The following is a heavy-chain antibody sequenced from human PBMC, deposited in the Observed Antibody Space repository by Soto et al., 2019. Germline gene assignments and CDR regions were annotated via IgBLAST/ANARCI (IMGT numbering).Heavy chain of an antibody. CDR1: AFSLSIGGVG. CDR2: IYWDDDK. J-gene: IGHJ6*02. D-gene: IGHD2-21*02. V-gene: IGHV2-5*02. CDR3: IQSRCGGDCLQSYASYYYYGMDV. Sequence: QITLKESGPTLVKPTQTLTLTCTSSAFSLSIGGVGVGWIRQPPGSALEWLALIYWDDDKRYSPSLRSRLTITKDTSKNQVVLTMTNLDPVDTATYYCIQSRCGGDCLQSYASYYYYGMDVWGQGTTVTVSS.